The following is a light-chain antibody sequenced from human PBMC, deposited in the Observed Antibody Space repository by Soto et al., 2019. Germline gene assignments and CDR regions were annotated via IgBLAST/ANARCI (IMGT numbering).Light chain of an antibody. CDR1: SSNIGSNY. J-gene: IGLJ3*02. CDR3: AAWDDSLSGNV. Sequence: QSVLTPPPSASGTPGQRVTISWSGSSSNIGSNYVYWYQQLPGTAPKLRIYRNNQRPSGVPDRFSGSKSGTSASLAISGLRSEDEADYYCAAWDDSLSGNVCGGGTKLTVL. CDR2: RNN. V-gene: IGLV1-47*01.